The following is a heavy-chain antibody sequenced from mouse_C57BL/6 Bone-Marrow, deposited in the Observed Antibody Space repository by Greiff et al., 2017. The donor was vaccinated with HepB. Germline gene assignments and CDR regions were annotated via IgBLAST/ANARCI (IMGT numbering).Heavy chain of an antibody. Sequence: QVQLQQPGAELVKPGASVKMSCKASGYTFTSYWITWVKQRPGQGLEWIGDIYPGSGSTNYNEKFKSKATLSVDTSSSTAYMQLSSLTSEDSAVYYCARSFPYYYAMDYWGQGTSVTVSS. CDR1: GYTFTSYW. J-gene: IGHJ4*01. CDR3: ARSFPYYYAMDY. CDR2: IYPGSGST. V-gene: IGHV1-55*01.